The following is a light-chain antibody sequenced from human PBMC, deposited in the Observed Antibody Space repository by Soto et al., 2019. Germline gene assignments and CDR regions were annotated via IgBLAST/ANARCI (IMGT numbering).Light chain of an antibody. V-gene: IGLV2-14*03. CDR2: EVS. Sequence: ALAQPASVSGSPGQSITISCTGTSSDVGAYDFVSWYQQHPDKAPKLMIYEVSNRPSGVSYRFSGSKSVNTATLTISGLQAEDEADYYCSSYTTSSTRVFGTGTKLTVL. J-gene: IGLJ1*01. CDR1: SSDVGAYDF. CDR3: SSYTTSSTRV.